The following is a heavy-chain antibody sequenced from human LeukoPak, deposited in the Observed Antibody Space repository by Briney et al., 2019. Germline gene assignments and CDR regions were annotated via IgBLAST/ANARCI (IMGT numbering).Heavy chain of an antibody. V-gene: IGHV4-61*02. Sequence: PSQTLSLTCTVSGGSISSGSYYWSWIRQPAGKGLEWIGRIYTSGSTNYNPSLKSRVTISVDTSKNQFSLKLSSVTAVDTAVYYCVGGPLRTIFGVVGPGFDYWGQGTLVTVSS. J-gene: IGHJ4*02. CDR3: VGGPLRTIFGVVGPGFDY. CDR1: GGSISSGSYY. D-gene: IGHD3-3*01. CDR2: IYTSGST.